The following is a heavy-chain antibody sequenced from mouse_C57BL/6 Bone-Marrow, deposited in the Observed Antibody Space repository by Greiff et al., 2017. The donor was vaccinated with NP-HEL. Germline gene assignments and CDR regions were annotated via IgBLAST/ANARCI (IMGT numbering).Heavy chain of an antibody. V-gene: IGHV5-4*01. CDR1: GFTFSSYA. CDR2: ISDGGSYT. Sequence: DVKLVESGGGLVKPGGSLKLSCAASGFTFSSYAMSWVRQTPEKRLEWVATISDGGSYTYYPDNVKGRFTISRDNAKNNLYLQMSHLKSEDTAMYYCAREGGYGVDYWGQGTTLTVSS. D-gene: IGHD2-2*01. CDR3: AREGGYGVDY. J-gene: IGHJ2*01.